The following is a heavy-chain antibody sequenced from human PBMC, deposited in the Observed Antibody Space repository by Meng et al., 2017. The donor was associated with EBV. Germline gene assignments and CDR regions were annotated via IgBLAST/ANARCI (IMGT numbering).Heavy chain of an antibody. J-gene: IGHJ4*02. D-gene: IGHD2/OR15-2a*01. CDR3: AKSRSSTPGIVDD. Sequence: QVRLQESGPGLVQPSETLSLTCIVSGVSVTSGAYHWSWIRQSPGKGLEWIGYIYDTGITIYNPSLKSRVTISLETSKNQFSLKVNSVTTADTAVYYCAKSRSSTPGIVDDWGQGTLVTVSS. CDR2: IYDTGIT. V-gene: IGHV4-61*08. CDR1: GVSVTSGAYH.